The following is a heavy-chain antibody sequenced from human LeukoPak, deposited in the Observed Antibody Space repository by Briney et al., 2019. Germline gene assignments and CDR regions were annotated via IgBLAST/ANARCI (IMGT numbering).Heavy chain of an antibody. J-gene: IGHJ4*02. Sequence: ASVKVSCKASGYTFTSYDINWVRQATGQGLEWMGWMNPNSGNTVYAQKFQGRFTMTRKTSINTAYMELSSVRSEDTAVYYCARNIAVAGTGVRYWGQGTLVTVSS. V-gene: IGHV1-8*01. CDR3: ARNIAVAGTGVRY. D-gene: IGHD6-19*01. CDR1: GYTFTSYD. CDR2: MNPNSGNT.